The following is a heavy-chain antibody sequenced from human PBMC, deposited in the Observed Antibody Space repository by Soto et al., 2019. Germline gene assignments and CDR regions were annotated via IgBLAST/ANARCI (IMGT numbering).Heavy chain of an antibody. V-gene: IGHV3-43*01. D-gene: IGHD3-10*02. J-gene: IGHJ4*02. CDR1: GFTFDDYT. CDR3: AKDYVGRGLAVYFDY. Sequence: GGSLRLSCAASGFTFDDYTMHWVRQAPGKGLEWVSLISWDGGSTYYADSVKGRFTISRDNSKNSLYLQMNSLRTEDTALYYCAKDYVGRGLAVYFDYWGQGTLVTVSS. CDR2: ISWDGGST.